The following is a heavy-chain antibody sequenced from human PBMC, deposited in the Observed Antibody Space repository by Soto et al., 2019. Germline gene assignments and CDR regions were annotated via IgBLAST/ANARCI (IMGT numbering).Heavy chain of an antibody. CDR1: SGPFRGYY. V-gene: IGHV4-34*01. Sequence: QVQLQQWGAGLLKPSETLSLTCAVSSGPFRGYYWSWIRQSPGKGLEWIGEISHSGSTNYNPSLKSRVTISVDTSKNQFSLKLSSVNAADTAVYYCAISYITNEAFDIWGQGTLVTVSS. CDR2: ISHSGST. CDR3: AISYITNEAFDI. J-gene: IGHJ3*02. D-gene: IGHD1-1*01.